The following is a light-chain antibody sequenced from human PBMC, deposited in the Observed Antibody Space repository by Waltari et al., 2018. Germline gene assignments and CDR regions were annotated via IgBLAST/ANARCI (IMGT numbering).Light chain of an antibody. V-gene: IGLV2-23*02. J-gene: IGLJ3*02. CDR1: SRDVGGYNL. CDR3: CSYAGSSSWV. Sequence: QSALTQPASVSGSPGQSITISCTGTSRDVGGYNLVSWYQQHPGKAPKTMIYEVSKRPSGVSNRFSGSKSGNTASLTISGLQAEDEADYYCCSYAGSSSWVFGGGTKLTVL. CDR2: EVS.